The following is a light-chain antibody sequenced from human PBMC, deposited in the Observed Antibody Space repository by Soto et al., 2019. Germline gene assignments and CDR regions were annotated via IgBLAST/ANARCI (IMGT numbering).Light chain of an antibody. J-gene: IGKJ1*01. CDR1: QSVSSNF. CDR3: QQYGSSPRT. V-gene: IGKV3-20*01. Sequence: EIVLTQSPGTLSLSPGERATLSCRASQSVSSNFLAWYQQKPGQAPRLLIYDASNRATDIPDRISGSGSGTDFTLTISRLEPEDFAVYYCQQYGSSPRTFGQGTKVEIK. CDR2: DAS.